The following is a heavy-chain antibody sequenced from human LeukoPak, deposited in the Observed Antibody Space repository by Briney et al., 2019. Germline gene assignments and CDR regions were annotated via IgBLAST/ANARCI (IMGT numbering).Heavy chain of an antibody. J-gene: IGHJ1*01. Sequence: SETLSLTCAVYGGSFNGYYWSWIRQPPGKGLEWIGEINHSGSTNYNPSLKSRVTISVDTSKNQFSLKLSSVTAADTAVYYCARHRTGHDSSGYYFQHWGQGTLVTVSS. CDR1: GGSFNGYY. CDR3: ARHRTGHDSSGYYFQH. V-gene: IGHV4-34*01. CDR2: INHSGST. D-gene: IGHD3-22*01.